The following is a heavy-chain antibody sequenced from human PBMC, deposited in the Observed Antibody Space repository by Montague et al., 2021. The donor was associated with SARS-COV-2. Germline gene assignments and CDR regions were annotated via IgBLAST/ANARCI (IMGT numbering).Heavy chain of an antibody. D-gene: IGHD2-15*01. V-gene: IGHV4-59*12. CDR1: GGCFTPYY. Sequence: SETLSLTCSVSGGCFTPYYWTWIRQTPVKGLEWIGYFSQTGTTNYNPSLQSRVSMFVDSSKCQFSRALSSVTAADTAIYYCARFRIWNQLYGLDGWGQGTTVIVSS. J-gene: IGHJ6*02. CDR3: ARFRIWNQLYGLDG. CDR2: FSQTGTT.